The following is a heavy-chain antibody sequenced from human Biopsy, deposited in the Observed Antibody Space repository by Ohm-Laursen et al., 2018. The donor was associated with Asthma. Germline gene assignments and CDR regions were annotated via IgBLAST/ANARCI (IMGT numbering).Heavy chain of an antibody. CDR3: VRGSSSWHHGPFHYYYGLDV. D-gene: IGHD6-13*01. CDR1: SGSGGYMRSGNYY. V-gene: IGHV4-39*01. Sequence: GTLSLTCSLSSGSGGYMRSGNYYWGWIRQPPGKGLEWIGRIYYSGTTYYNPSLESRGTVSADTSKNQFSLKLTSVTTADTAVYYCVRGSSSWHHGPFHYYYGLDVWGQGTTATVSS. J-gene: IGHJ6*02. CDR2: IYYSGTT.